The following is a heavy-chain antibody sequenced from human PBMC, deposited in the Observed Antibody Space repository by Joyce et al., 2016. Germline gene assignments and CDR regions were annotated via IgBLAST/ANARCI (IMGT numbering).Heavy chain of an antibody. Sequence: EVQLVESGGGLIQPGGSLRLSCAASGFTVSNNYMTWVRQAPGKGLEWVSLIYSGGDTYYADSVKGRFTISRDKNTLYLQMNSLSVEDTALYYCARVPGFHWGQGTLVTVSS. CDR3: ARVPGFH. J-gene: IGHJ4*02. CDR1: GFTVSNNY. V-gene: IGHV3-53*01. CDR2: IYSGGDT.